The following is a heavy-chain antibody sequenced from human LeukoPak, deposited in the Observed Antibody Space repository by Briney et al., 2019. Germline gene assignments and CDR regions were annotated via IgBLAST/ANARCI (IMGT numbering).Heavy chain of an antibody. D-gene: IGHD3-3*01. V-gene: IGHV4-59*08. CDR3: ARTYYDFWSGYYAGYYFDY. Sequence: SETLSLTCSVSGGSIGSYYWSWIRQPPGKGLEWIGHVSYSGSTSYSPSLRSRLTISVDTSKNQFSLKLSSVTAADTAVYYCARTYYDFWSGYYAGYYFDYWGQGTLVTVSS. CDR1: GGSIGSYY. CDR2: VSYSGST. J-gene: IGHJ4*02.